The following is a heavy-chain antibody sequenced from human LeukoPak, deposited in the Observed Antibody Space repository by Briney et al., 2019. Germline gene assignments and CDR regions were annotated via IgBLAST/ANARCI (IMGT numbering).Heavy chain of an antibody. Sequence: ASVKVSCKASGYTFTSYGISWVRQAPGQGLEWMGWISAYNGNTNYAQKLQGRVTMTTDTSTSTAYMELRSQRSDDTAVYYCARDHWVDYYDSSGYWSRYFQHWGQGTLVTVSS. CDR2: ISAYNGNT. V-gene: IGHV1-18*01. J-gene: IGHJ1*01. CDR1: GYTFTSYG. CDR3: ARDHWVDYYDSSGYWSRYFQH. D-gene: IGHD3-22*01.